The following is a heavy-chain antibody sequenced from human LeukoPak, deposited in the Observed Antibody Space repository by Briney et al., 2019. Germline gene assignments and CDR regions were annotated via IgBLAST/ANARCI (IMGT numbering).Heavy chain of an antibody. Sequence: GGSLRLSCAASGFTFSSYWMSWVRQAPGKGLEWVANIKQDRSEKYYVDSVKGRFTISRDNAKNSLYLQMNSLRAEDTAVYYCARGPYCSSTSCYIGYYYYYGMDVWGQGTTVTVSS. V-gene: IGHV3-7*01. CDR3: ARGPYCSSTSCYIGYYYYYGMDV. J-gene: IGHJ6*02. CDR2: IKQDRSEK. D-gene: IGHD2-2*01. CDR1: GFTFSSYW.